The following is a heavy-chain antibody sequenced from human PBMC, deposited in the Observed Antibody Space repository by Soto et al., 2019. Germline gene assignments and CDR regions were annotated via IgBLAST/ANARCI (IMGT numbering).Heavy chain of an antibody. CDR1: GGSISSRSHY. J-gene: IGHJ4*02. D-gene: IGHD3-3*01. Sequence: QLQLQESGPGLVKPSETLSLTCTVSGGSISSRSHYWGWIRQSPGKHLEWIGSSFYRGRTHYTTSLKTRVTISVDTSKNQVSLKLYSVTAADTAVDYCATAAGFGVVTPLFEYWGQGILVTVSS. CDR3: ATAAGFGVVTPLFEY. CDR2: SFYRGRT. V-gene: IGHV4-39*01.